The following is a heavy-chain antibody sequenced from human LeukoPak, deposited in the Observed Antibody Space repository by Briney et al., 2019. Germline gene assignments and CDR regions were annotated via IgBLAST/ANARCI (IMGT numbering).Heavy chain of an antibody. CDR2: MNPNSGNT. CDR3: VRKNYGSNRWFDP. Sequence: ASVKVSCKASGYTFTSYDINWVRQATGQGLEWMGWMNPNSGNTGYAQKFQGRGTMTRNTSISTAYMELSSLRSEDTAVYYCVRKNYGSNRWFDPWGQGTLVTVSS. D-gene: IGHD4/OR15-4a*01. J-gene: IGHJ5*02. CDR1: GYTFTSYD. V-gene: IGHV1-8*01.